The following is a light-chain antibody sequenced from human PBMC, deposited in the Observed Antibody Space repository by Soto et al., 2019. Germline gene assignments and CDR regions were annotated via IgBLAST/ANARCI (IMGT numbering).Light chain of an antibody. CDR3: QTWGTGIVV. CDR1: SEHSTYA. Sequence: QSVLTQSPSASASLGASVKLTCTLSSEHSTYAITWHQQQPEKGPRYLMKVNSDGSHIKGDGIPDRFSGSSSGAERYLTISSLQSEDESDYYCQTWGTGIVVFGGGTQLTVL. J-gene: IGLJ3*02. CDR2: VNSDGSH. V-gene: IGLV4-69*01.